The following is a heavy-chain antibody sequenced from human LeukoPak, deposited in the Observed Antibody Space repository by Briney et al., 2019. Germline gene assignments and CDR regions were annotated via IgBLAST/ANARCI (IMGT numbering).Heavy chain of an antibody. D-gene: IGHD2-2*02. J-gene: IGHJ6*03. CDR1: GGSISSFY. CDR3: ARLARGYCSSTSCYRNYYYYYMDV. CDR2: IYTSRST. Sequence: PWETLSLTCAVSGGSISSFYWSWIRQPPGKGLDWIGNIYTSRSTNYNPSLKTRVTISVDTSKHQFSLKLSSVSAADTAVYYCARLARGYCSSTSCYRNYYYYYMDVWGKGTTVTVSS. V-gene: IGHV4-4*09.